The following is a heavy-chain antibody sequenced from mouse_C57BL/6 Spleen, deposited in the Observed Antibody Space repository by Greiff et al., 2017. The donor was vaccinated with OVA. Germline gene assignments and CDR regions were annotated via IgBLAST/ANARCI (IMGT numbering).Heavy chain of an antibody. D-gene: IGHD1-1*01. CDR2: IDPETGGT. Sequence: VQLQQSGAELVRPGASVTLSCKASGYTFTDYEMHWVKQTPVHGLEWIGAIDPETGGTAYNQKFKGKAILTADKSSSTAYMELRSLTSEDSAVYYCTRRGYYGAMDYWGQGTSVTVSS. J-gene: IGHJ4*01. V-gene: IGHV1-15*01. CDR1: GYTFTDYE. CDR3: TRRGYYGAMDY.